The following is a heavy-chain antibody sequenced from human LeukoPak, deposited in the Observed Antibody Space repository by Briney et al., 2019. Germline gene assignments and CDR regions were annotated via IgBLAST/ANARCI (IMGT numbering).Heavy chain of an antibody. CDR2: ISHISSNI. V-gene: IGHV3-21*04. J-gene: IGHJ4*02. CDR1: GFTFSSYS. Sequence: PGGSLRLSCAASGFTFSSYSMNWVRQAPGQGLEWVSSISHISSNIYYADSVKGRFTISRDNAKNSLYLQMNSLRAEDTALYYCARLKVAAGSNFDYWGQGTLVTVSS. CDR3: ARLKVAAGSNFDY. D-gene: IGHD6-13*01.